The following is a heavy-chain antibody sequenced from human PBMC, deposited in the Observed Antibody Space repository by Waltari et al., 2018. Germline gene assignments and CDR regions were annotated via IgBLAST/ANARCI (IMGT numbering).Heavy chain of an antibody. Sequence: EVQLVESGGGLVQPGGSLRLSVKAPEFTLGDKPMSWFRKAPGKGVEWVGFIRSKAYGGTTEYAASVKGRFTISRDDSKSIANLQMNSLKTEDTAVYYCTNATPRGLSDYWGQGTLVTVSS. J-gene: IGHJ4*02. V-gene: IGHV3-49*03. CDR3: TNATPRGLSDY. D-gene: IGHD3-10*01. CDR1: EFTLGDKP. CDR2: IRSKAYGGTT.